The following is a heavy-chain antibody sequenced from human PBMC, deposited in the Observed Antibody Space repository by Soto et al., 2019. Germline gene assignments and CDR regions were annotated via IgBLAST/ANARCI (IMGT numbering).Heavy chain of an antibody. J-gene: IGHJ6*02. CDR1: GFTFSSYS. Sequence: GSLRLSCAASGFTFSSYSMNWVRQAPGKGLEWVSYISSSSSTIYYADSVKGRFTISRDNAKNSLYLQMNSLRAEDTAVYYCAREGIVVVPAAAYYYYYGMDVWGQGTTVTVSS. CDR3: AREGIVVVPAAAYYYYYGMDV. CDR2: ISSSSSTI. D-gene: IGHD2-2*01. V-gene: IGHV3-48*01.